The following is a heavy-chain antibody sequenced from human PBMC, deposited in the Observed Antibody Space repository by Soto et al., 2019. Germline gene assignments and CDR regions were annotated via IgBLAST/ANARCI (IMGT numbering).Heavy chain of an antibody. J-gene: IGHJ4*02. Sequence: EVQLLDSGGGLVQPGGSLRLSCAASGFTFSNYAMTWVRQGPGKGLEWVSGISGSGGRSYYADSVKGRFTISRDNSKSTLYLQVNSLRAEDTAVYYCAKAYFVWSSEQPYYFAYWGQGTLVPVS. CDR2: ISGSGGRS. CDR3: AKAYFVWSSEQPYYFAY. D-gene: IGHD3-16*01. CDR1: GFTFSNYA. V-gene: IGHV3-23*01.